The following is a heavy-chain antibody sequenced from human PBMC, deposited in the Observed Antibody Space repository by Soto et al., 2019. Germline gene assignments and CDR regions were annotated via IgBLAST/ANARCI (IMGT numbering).Heavy chain of an antibody. CDR1: GFTFSSYG. J-gene: IGHJ4*02. CDR3: ARDPTYYYDSSGYYWPFHFDY. CDR2: IWYDGSNK. Sequence: SLRLSCAASGFTFSSYGMHWVRQAPGKGLEWVAVIWYDGSNKYYADSVKGRFTISRDNSKNTLYLQMKSLRAEDTAVYYCARDPTYYYDSSGYYWPFHFDYWGQGTLVTVSS. V-gene: IGHV3-33*01. D-gene: IGHD3-22*01.